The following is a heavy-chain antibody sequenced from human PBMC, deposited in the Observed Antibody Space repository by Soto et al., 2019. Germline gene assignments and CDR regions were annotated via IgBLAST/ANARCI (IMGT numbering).Heavy chain of an antibody. V-gene: IGHV1-69*13. CDR3: ARDESSGYQQFDY. CDR1: GGTFSSYA. J-gene: IGHJ4*02. Sequence: GASVKVSCKASGGTFSSYAISWVRQAPGQGLEWMGGIIPIFGTANYAQKFQGRVTITADESTSTAYMELSSLRSEDTAVYYCARDESSGYQQFDYWGQGTLVTVAS. D-gene: IGHD3-22*01. CDR2: IIPIFGTA.